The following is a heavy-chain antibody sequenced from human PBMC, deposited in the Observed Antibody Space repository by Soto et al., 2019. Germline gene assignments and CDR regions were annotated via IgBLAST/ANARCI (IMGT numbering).Heavy chain of an antibody. V-gene: IGHV4-31*01. J-gene: IGHJ6*02. CDR3: ARGGNWTYGPYYCYGMAG. Sequence: QVQLQESGPGLVKPSQTLSLTCTVSGGSISSGGYYWSWIRQHPGKGLEWIGYIYYSGSTSYNPSLKSHVAISVDTSKHQFSRELSSVTAADTAVYYCARGGNWTYGPYYCYGMAGWGQGTTVTVSS. CDR1: GGSISSGGYY. D-gene: IGHD1-7*01. CDR2: IYYSGST.